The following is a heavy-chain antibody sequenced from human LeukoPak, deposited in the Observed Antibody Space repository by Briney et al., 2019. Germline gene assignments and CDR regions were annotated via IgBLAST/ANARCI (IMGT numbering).Heavy chain of an antibody. D-gene: IGHD5-24*01. CDR3: ARDGDGYNLD. CDR2: INSNNGDT. Sequence: ASVKVSCKASGYTFTGYYLHWVRQAPGQGLEWVGGINSNNGDTHYTQNFQGRVTMTRDTSISTAYMELSRLGSDDTAVYYCARDGDGYNLDWGQGTLVTVSS. CDR1: GYTFTGYY. J-gene: IGHJ4*02. V-gene: IGHV1-2*02.